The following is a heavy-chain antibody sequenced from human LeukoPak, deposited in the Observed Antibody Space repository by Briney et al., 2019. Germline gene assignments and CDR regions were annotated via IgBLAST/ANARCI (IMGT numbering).Heavy chain of an antibody. CDR2: ISSSSSTI. J-gene: IGHJ6*03. CDR1: GFTFSSYS. Sequence: GGSLRLSCAASGFTFSSYSMNWVRQAPGKGLEWVSYISSSSSTIYYADSVKGRFTISRDNAKNSLYLQMNSLRAEDTAVYYCARKTLICSSTSCNTNYYYYMDVWGKGTTVTVSS. D-gene: IGHD2-2*02. V-gene: IGHV3-48*01. CDR3: ARKTLICSSTSCNTNYYYYMDV.